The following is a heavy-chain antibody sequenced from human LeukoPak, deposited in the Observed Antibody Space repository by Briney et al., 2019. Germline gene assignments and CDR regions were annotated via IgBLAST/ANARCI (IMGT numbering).Heavy chain of an antibody. J-gene: IGHJ4*02. D-gene: IGHD3-22*01. CDR2: IYYSGST. CDR3: ARDPTYYYDSSGSPL. Sequence: SETLSLTCTVSGGSVSSGSYYWSWIRQPPGKGLEWIGYIYYSGSTNYNPSLKSRVTISVDTSKNQFSLKLSSVTAADMAVYYCARDPTYYYDSSGSPLWGQGTLVTVSS. CDR1: GGSVSSGSYY. V-gene: IGHV4-61*01.